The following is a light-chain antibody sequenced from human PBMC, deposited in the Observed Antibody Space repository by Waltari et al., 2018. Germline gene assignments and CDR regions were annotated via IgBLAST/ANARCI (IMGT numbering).Light chain of an antibody. CDR2: VTT. Sequence: EIVLTQSPGTLALSPGERATLSCRDSQSVGRALAWYQQKPGQAPRLLIYVTTTRATGIPERFSGSGSGTDFSLTISRVEPEDFAVYYCQMYVRLPVTFGQGTKVEVK. J-gene: IGKJ1*01. V-gene: IGKV3-20*01. CDR1: QSVGRA. CDR3: QMYVRLPVT.